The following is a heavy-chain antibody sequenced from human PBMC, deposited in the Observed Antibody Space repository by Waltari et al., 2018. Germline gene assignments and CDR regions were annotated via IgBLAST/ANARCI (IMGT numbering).Heavy chain of an antibody. CDR3: AKDPGDYGGLDY. J-gene: IGHJ4*02. CDR1: GFTFSSYA. CDR2: IYSGGST. D-gene: IGHD4-17*01. Sequence: EVQLLESGGGLVQPGGSLRLSCAASGFTFSSYAMSWVRQAPGKGLEWVPVIYSGGSTYYADSVKGRFTISRDNSKNTLYLQMNSLRAEDTAVYYCAKDPGDYGGLDYWGQGTLVTVSS. V-gene: IGHV3-23*03.